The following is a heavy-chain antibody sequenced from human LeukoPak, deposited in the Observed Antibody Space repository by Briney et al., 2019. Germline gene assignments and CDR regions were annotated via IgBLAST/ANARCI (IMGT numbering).Heavy chain of an antibody. CDR1: GGSISSGSYY. D-gene: IGHD6-6*01. Sequence: PSQTLSLTCTVSGGSISSGSYYWSWLRQPAGKGLEWIGRIYTSGSTNYNPSLKSRVTISVDTSKNQFSLKLSSVTAADTAVYYCARERVIAARPHFIYYYYMDVWGKGTTVTVSS. CDR3: ARERVIAARPHFIYYYYMDV. CDR2: IYTSGST. V-gene: IGHV4-61*02. J-gene: IGHJ6*03.